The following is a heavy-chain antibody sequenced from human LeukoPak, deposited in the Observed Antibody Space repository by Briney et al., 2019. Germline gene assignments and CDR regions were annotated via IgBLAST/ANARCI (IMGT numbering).Heavy chain of an antibody. J-gene: IGHJ4*02. D-gene: IGHD6-6*01. CDR2: INPSGGST. Sequence: ASVKVSCKAPGYTFTSYYMHWVRQAPGQGLEWMGIINPSGGSTSYAQKFQGRVTMTRDTSTSTVYMELSSLRSEDTAVYYCARRRYSSSSGAYCFDYWGQGTLVTVSS. CDR3: ARRRYSSSSGAYCFDY. CDR1: GYTFTSYY. V-gene: IGHV1-46*01.